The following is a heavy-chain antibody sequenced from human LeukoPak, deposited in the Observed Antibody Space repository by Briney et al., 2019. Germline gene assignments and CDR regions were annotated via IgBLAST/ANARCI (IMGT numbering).Heavy chain of an antibody. CDR1: GFTFSDYY. D-gene: IGHD3-22*01. CDR2: ISSSGTTI. Sequence: GGSLGLSCAASGFTFSDYYMSWIRQAPGKGLEWVSYISSSGTTIYYADSVKGRFTISRDNAKNSLYLQMNSLRAEDTAVYYCARGSTNYYDSSGYYPAWGQGTLVTVSS. CDR3: ARGSTNYYDSSGYYPA. V-gene: IGHV3-11*04. J-gene: IGHJ4*02.